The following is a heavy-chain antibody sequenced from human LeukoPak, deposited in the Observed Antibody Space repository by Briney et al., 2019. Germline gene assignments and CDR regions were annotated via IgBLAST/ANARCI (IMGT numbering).Heavy chain of an antibody. Sequence: SETLSLTCAVYSGSFSGYYWSWIRQPPGKGLEWIGEINHSGSTNYNPSLKSRVTISVDTSKNQFSLKLSSVTAADTAVYYCARLGYVWGSLDYWGQGTLVTVSS. CDR3: ARLGYVWGSLDY. CDR2: INHSGST. V-gene: IGHV4-34*01. CDR1: SGSFSGYY. J-gene: IGHJ4*02. D-gene: IGHD3-16*01.